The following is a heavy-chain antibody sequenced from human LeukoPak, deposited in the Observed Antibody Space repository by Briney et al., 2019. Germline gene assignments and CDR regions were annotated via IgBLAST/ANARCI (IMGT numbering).Heavy chain of an antibody. D-gene: IGHD3-9*01. CDR3: AKHYDILTGYYSGVDY. CDR1: GFTFSSYA. J-gene: IGHJ4*02. Sequence: PGGSLRLSCAASGFTFSSYAMNWVRQAPGKGLEWVSTIGGSGGSTYYADSVKGRFTISRDSSKNTLYLQMNSLRAEDTAVYYCAKHYDILTGYYSGVDYWGQGTLVTVSS. V-gene: IGHV3-23*01. CDR2: IGGSGGST.